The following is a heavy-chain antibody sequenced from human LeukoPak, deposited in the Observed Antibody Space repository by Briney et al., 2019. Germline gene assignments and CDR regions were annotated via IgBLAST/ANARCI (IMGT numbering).Heavy chain of an antibody. CDR1: GGSFSGYY. J-gene: IGHJ4*02. Sequence: SETLSLTCAVYGGSFSGYYWSWIRQPPGKGLEWIGEINHSGSTNYNPSLMSRVAMSVDTSKNQFSLNLRSVTAADPAVYYCARGGVTIFGVVINEEYYFDYWGQGTLVTVSS. CDR2: INHSGST. CDR3: ARGGVTIFGVVINEEYYFDY. V-gene: IGHV4-34*01. D-gene: IGHD3-3*01.